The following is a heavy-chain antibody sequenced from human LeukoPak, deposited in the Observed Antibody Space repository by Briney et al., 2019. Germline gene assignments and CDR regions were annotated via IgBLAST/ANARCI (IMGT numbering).Heavy chain of an antibody. D-gene: IGHD1-7*01. CDR3: ARLYGNYQNYFDY. Sequence: SETLSLTCSVSGGSISSGSYYWSWIRQPAGKGLEWIGRIYSSGSTNYNPSLKSRVTMSVDTSKNQFSLNLRPVTAADTAVYYCARLYGNYQNYFDYWGQGTLVTVSS. CDR2: IYSSGST. J-gene: IGHJ4*02. CDR1: GGSISSGSYY. V-gene: IGHV4-61*02.